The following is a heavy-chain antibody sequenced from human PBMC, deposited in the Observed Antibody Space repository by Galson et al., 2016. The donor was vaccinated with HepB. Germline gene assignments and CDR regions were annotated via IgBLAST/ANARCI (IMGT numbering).Heavy chain of an antibody. CDR1: GGSFSGYY. Sequence: SETLSLTCAVYGGSFSGYYWSWIRQPPGKGLEWIGEINHSGSTNYNPSLKSRVTISLDTSKNQFSLQVDSVSPEDAAVYYCAGGAGTFEYWGQGTLVTVSS. D-gene: IGHD1-7*01. V-gene: IGHV4-34*01. CDR2: INHSGST. J-gene: IGHJ4*02. CDR3: AGGAGTFEY.